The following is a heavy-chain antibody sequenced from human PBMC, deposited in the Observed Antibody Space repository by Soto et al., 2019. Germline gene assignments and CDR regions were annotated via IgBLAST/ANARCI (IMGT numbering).Heavy chain of an antibody. V-gene: IGHV5-51*01. D-gene: IGHD3-3*01. CDR1: GYSFTSYW. CDR2: IYPGDSDT. Sequence: LGESLKISCKGSGYSFTSYWIGWVRQMPGKGLEWMGIIYPGDSDTRYSPSFQGQVTISADKSISTAYLQWSSLKASDTAMYYCAGVRRDGNFICAFWNWGQRKMVT. J-gene: IGHJ3*01. CDR3: AGVRRDGNFICAFWN.